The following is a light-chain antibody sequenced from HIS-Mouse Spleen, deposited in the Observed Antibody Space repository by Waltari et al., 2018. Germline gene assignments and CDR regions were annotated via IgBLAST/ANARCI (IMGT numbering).Light chain of an antibody. J-gene: IGLJ1*01. CDR3: AAWDDSLSGYV. Sequence: QSVLTQPPSASGTPGQRVTISCSGSSSNIGSNYVYWYQQLPGTAPKRLIYRKNQRPSGVPDRFSGSKSGTSASLAISGLRSEDEADYYCAAWDDSLSGYVFGTGTKVTVL. V-gene: IGLV1-47*01. CDR2: RKN. CDR1: SSNIGSNY.